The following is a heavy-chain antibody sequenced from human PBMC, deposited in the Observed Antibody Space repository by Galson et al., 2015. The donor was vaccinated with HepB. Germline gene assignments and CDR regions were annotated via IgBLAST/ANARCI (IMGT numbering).Heavy chain of an antibody. CDR2: ISSTSIHT. V-gene: IGHV3-11*06. Sequence: LRLSCAASGFTFSDYYMIWIRQAPGKGLEWVSYISSTSIHTNYADSVKGRFTISRDNDKNSLYLQMNSLRAEDTAIYYCASVSGQFSSHWYWFDPWGPGPLVTVSS. D-gene: IGHD6-13*01. CDR1: GFTFSDYY. CDR3: ASVSGQFSSHWYWFDP. J-gene: IGHJ5*02.